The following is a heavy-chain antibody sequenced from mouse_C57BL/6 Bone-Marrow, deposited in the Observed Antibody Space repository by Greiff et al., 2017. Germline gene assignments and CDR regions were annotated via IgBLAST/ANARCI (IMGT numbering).Heavy chain of an antibody. CDR2: INPSNGGT. J-gene: IGHJ2*01. V-gene: IGHV1-53*01. Sequence: QVQLQQPGTELVKPGASVKLSCKSSGYTFTSSWMHLVRQRPGKGLEWIGNINPSNGGTNYNERFKSKATLTVDKSSSTAYMQLSSLTSEDSAVYYCARDDPYFDYWGQGTTLTVSA. CDR3: ARDDPYFDY. D-gene: IGHD2-12*01. CDR1: GYTFTSSW.